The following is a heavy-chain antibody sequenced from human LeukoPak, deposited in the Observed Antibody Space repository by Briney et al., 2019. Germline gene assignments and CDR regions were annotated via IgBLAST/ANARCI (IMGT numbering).Heavy chain of an antibody. J-gene: IGHJ3*02. D-gene: IGHD4-17*01. CDR2: ISYIGST. Sequence: SETLSLTCAVSAASFSSHYWTWIRQSPGKGLEWIGYISYIGSTNYNPSLKSRVTISIDTSRNQFSLKLRSVTTADTAVYYCARDLVTVTKGFDIWGQGTMVSVSS. CDR1: AASFSSHY. CDR3: ARDLVTVTKGFDI. V-gene: IGHV4-59*11.